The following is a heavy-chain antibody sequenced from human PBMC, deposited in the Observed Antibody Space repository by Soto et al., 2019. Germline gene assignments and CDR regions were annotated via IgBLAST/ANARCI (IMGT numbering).Heavy chain of an antibody. CDR1: GFTFSSYA. Sequence: PGGSLRLSCAASGFTFSSYAMHWVRQAPGKGLEWVAVISYDGSNKYYADSVKGRFTISRDNSKNTLYLQMNSLRAEDTAVYYCARELHXGYCSGGSCYSGDYFDYWGQGTLVTVSS. D-gene: IGHD2-15*01. CDR2: ISYDGSNK. J-gene: IGHJ4*02. CDR3: ARELHXGYCSGGSCYSGDYFDY. V-gene: IGHV3-30-3*01.